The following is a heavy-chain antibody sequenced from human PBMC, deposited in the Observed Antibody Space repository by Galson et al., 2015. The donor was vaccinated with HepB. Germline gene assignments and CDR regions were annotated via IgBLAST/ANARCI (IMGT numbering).Heavy chain of an antibody. CDR1: GFTFSNAW. Sequence: SLRLSCAASGFTFSNAWMSWVRQAPGKGLEWVGRIKSKTDGGTTDYAAPVKGRFTISRDDSKNTLYLQMNSLKSEDTAVYYCTTDHYYYYYMDVWGKGTTVTVSS. CDR2: IKSKTDGGTT. CDR3: TTDHYYYYYMDV. V-gene: IGHV3-15*01. J-gene: IGHJ6*03.